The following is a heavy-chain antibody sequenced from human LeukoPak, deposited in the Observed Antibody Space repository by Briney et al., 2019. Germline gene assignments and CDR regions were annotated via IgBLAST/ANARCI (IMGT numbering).Heavy chain of an antibody. Sequence: GGSLRLSCAASGFTFSSYEMNWVRQAPGKGLEWVSYISGSGSTIYYADSVKGRFTISRDNAKNSLYLQMNSLRAEDTAVYYCARAGEQWLGPFFDYWGQGTLVTVSS. CDR3: ARAGEQWLGPFFDY. CDR2: ISGSGSTI. D-gene: IGHD6-19*01. V-gene: IGHV3-48*03. CDR1: GFTFSSYE. J-gene: IGHJ4*02.